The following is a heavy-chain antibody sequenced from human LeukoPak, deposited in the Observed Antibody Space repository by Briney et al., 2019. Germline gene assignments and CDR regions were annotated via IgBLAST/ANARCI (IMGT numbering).Heavy chain of an antibody. J-gene: IGHJ4*02. CDR3: ARAREYSYGPHYFDY. CDR1: GFTFSSYW. CDR2: ISSDGSST. Sequence: GGSLRLSCAASGFTFSSYWMNWVRQAPGKGLVWVSRISSDGSSTSYADSVEGRFTISRDNAKNTLNLQMNNLRAEDTAVYYCARAREYSYGPHYFDYWGQGTLVTVSS. V-gene: IGHV3-74*01. D-gene: IGHD5-18*01.